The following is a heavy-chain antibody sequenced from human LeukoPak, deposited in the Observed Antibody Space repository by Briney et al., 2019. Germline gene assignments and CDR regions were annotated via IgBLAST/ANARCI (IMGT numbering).Heavy chain of an antibody. CDR3: ARARVELWFGELVPFDY. D-gene: IGHD3-10*01. V-gene: IGHV1-18*01. J-gene: IGHJ4*02. CDR1: GYTFTSYD. Sequence: ASVKVSCKASGYTFTSYDITWVRQAPGQGLEWMGWMSAYNGYTNSAQKLQGRVTMTTDTSTSTAYMELRSLRSDDTAVYYCARARVELWFGELVPFDYWGQGTLVTVSS. CDR2: MSAYNGYT.